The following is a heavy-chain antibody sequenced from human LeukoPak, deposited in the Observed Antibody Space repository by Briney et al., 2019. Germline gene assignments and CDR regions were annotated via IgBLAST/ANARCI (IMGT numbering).Heavy chain of an antibody. J-gene: IGHJ1*01. V-gene: IGHV4-39*01. CDR2: IYYSGST. D-gene: IGHD2-2*01. CDR3: ASVVPAALAEYFQH. CDR1: GGSISSSSYY. Sequence: SETLSLTCTVSGGSISSSSYYWGWIRQPPGKELEWIGSIYYSGSTYYNPSLKSRVTISVDTSKNQFSLKLSSVTAADTAVYYCASVVPAALAEYFQHWGQGTLVTVSS.